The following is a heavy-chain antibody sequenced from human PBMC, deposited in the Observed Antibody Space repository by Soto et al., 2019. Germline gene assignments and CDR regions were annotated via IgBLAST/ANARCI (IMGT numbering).Heavy chain of an antibody. D-gene: IGHD3-10*01. Sequence: PSETLSLTCAVSGGSISSSNWWSWVRQPPGKGLEWIGEIYHSGSTNYNPSLKSRVTISVDKTKNQFSLKLSSVTAADTAMYYCARWANLRLLWFGEYHFDYWGQGTLVTVSS. J-gene: IGHJ4*02. CDR3: ARWANLRLLWFGEYHFDY. V-gene: IGHV4-4*02. CDR1: GGSISSSNW. CDR2: IYHSGST.